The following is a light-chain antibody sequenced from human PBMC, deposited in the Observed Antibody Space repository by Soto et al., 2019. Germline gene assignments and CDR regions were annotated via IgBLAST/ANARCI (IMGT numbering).Light chain of an antibody. CDR2: EGS. V-gene: IGLV2-23*01. CDR3: CSYAGSSTLV. Sequence: QLVLTQPASVSGSPGQSITISCTGTSSDVGSYNLVSWYQQHPGKAPKLMIYEGSKRPSGVSNRFSGSKSGNTASLTISGLQAEDEADYYCCSYAGSSTLVFSGGTKLTVL. CDR1: SSDVGSYNL. J-gene: IGLJ2*01.